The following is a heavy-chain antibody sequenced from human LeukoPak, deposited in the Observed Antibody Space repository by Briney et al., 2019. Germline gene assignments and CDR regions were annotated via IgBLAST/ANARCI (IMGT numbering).Heavy chain of an antibody. CDR3: ARDRMYGGNSDDAFDI. Sequence: SETLSLTCTVSGGSISSYYWSWIRQPAGKGLEWIGRIYTSGSTNYNPSLKSRVTMSVDTSKNQFSLKLSSVTAADTAVYYCARDRMYGGNSDDAFDIWGQGTMVTVSS. CDR2: IYTSGST. J-gene: IGHJ3*02. V-gene: IGHV4-4*07. CDR1: GGSISSYY. D-gene: IGHD4-23*01.